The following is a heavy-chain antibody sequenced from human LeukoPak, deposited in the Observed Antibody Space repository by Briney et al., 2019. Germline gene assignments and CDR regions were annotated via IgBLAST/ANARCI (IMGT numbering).Heavy chain of an antibody. V-gene: IGHV1-46*03. CDR2: INPSGGST. Sequence: ASAKVSCKASGGTFSSYAISWVRQAPGQGLEWMGIINPSGGSTSYAQKFQGRVTMTRDTSTSTVYMELSSLRSEDTAVYYCASTVDTATGYHFDYWGQGTLVTVSS. CDR1: GGTFSSYA. J-gene: IGHJ4*02. CDR3: ASTVDTATGYHFDY. D-gene: IGHD5-18*01.